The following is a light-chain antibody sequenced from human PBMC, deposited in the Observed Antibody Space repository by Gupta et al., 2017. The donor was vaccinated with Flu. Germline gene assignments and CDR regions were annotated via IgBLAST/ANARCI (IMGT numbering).Light chain of an antibody. CDR2: GNS. CDR1: SSNIGSNN. V-gene: IGLV1-44*01. CDR3: AAWDDSLTGHYV. J-gene: IGLJ1*01. Sequence: QSVLAQPPSASGTPWQRVTISCSGSSSNIGSNNVNWYLQVPGTAPKLLIYGNSERPSGVPARLSGSKSGTSASLAISGLQSEDEADYYCAAWDDSLTGHYVFGSGTTVTVL.